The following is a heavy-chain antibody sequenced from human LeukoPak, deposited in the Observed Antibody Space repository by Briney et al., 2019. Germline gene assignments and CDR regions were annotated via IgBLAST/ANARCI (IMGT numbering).Heavy chain of an antibody. J-gene: IGHJ6*03. Sequence: GGSLRLSCAASGFTFSDHYMDWVRQAPGKGLEWVGRTRNKANSYTTEYAASVKGRFTISRDDSKNSLYLQMNSLKTEDTAVYYCARGFSGCWSYYMDVWGKGTTVTISS. D-gene: IGHD3-10*01. V-gene: IGHV3-72*01. CDR2: TRNKANSYTT. CDR3: ARGFSGCWSYYMDV. CDR1: GFTFSDHY.